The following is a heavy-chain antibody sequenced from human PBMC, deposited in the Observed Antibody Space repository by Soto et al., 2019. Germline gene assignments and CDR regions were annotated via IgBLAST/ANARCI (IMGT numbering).Heavy chain of an antibody. CDR2: IYWDDDK. Sequence: GLDLEWLALIYWDDDKRYSPSLKSRLTITKDTSKNQVVLTMTNMDPVDTATYYCALREFNVWGSYRYTDYYGMDVWGQGTTVTVSS. D-gene: IGHD3-16*02. V-gene: IGHV2-5*02. CDR3: ALREFNVWGSYRYTDYYGMDV. J-gene: IGHJ6*02.